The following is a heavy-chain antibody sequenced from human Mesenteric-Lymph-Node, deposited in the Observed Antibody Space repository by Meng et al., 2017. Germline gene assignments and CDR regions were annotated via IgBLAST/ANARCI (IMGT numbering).Heavy chain of an antibody. Sequence: SVKVSCKASGGTFSSYAISWVRQAPGQGLEWMGGIIPIFGTANYAQKFQGRVTMTTDTSTSTAYMELRSLRSDDTAVYYCAREMATVLGEYYFDYWGQGTLVTVSS. CDR1: GGTFSSYA. D-gene: IGHD5-24*01. J-gene: IGHJ4*02. V-gene: IGHV1-69*05. CDR2: IIPIFGTA. CDR3: AREMATVLGEYYFDY.